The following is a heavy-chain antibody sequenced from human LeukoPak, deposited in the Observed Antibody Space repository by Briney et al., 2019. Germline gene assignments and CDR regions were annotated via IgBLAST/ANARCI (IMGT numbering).Heavy chain of an antibody. CDR3: AREAVAGYFDY. CDR1: GFTFSSYE. J-gene: IGHJ4*02. Sequence: PGGSLRLSCAASGFTFSSYEMNWVRQAPGKGLERVSYISSSGSTIYYADSVKGRFTISRDNAKNSLYLQMNSLRAEDTAVYYCAREAVAGYFDYWGQGTLVTVSS. D-gene: IGHD6-19*01. V-gene: IGHV3-48*03. CDR2: ISSSGSTI.